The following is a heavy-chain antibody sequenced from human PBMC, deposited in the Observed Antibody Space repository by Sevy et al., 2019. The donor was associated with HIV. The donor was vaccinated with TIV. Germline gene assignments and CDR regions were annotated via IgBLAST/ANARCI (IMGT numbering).Heavy chain of an antibody. CDR2: ISGSGGST. CDR3: ASQQRIQLWRFDY. D-gene: IGHD5-18*01. J-gene: IGHJ4*02. Sequence: GGSLRLSCAASGFTFSSYAMSWVRQAPGKGLEWVSAISGSGGSTYYADSVKGRFTISRDNSKNTLYLQMNSLRAEDTAVYYCASQQRIQLWRFDYWGQGTLVTVSS. V-gene: IGHV3-23*01. CDR1: GFTFSSYA.